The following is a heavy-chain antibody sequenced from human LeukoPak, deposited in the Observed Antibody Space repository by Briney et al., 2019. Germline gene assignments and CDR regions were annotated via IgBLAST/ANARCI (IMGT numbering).Heavy chain of an antibody. CDR2: ISYDGSNK. Sequence: PGGSLRLSCIASGFTFSKYYMTWVRQAPGKGLEWVAVISYDGSNKYYADSVKGRFTISRDNSKNTLYLQMNSLRAEDTAVYYCAKGKVTYDILTGYDYWGQGTLVTVSS. D-gene: IGHD3-9*01. V-gene: IGHV3-30*18. CDR1: GFTFSKYY. CDR3: AKGKVTYDILTGYDY. J-gene: IGHJ4*02.